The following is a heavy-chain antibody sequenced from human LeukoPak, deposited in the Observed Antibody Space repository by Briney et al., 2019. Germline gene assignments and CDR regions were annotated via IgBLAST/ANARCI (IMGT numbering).Heavy chain of an antibody. CDR3: ARLPTFYYDSSGYHYDY. D-gene: IGHD3-22*01. Sequence: GGSLRLSCAASGFTFSSYWMSWVRQAPGKGLEWVANIKQDGSEKYYVDSVKGRFTISRDNAKNTLYLQMDNLRAEDTGVYFCARLPTFYYDSSGYHYDYWGQGTLVTVSS. V-gene: IGHV3-7*03. CDR2: IKQDGSEK. CDR1: GFTFSSYW. J-gene: IGHJ4*02.